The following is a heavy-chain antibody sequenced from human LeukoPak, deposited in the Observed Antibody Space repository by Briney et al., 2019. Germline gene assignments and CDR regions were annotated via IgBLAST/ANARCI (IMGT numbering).Heavy chain of an antibody. CDR2: INHSEST. CDR3: ARGSQSLGYCSGGSCRAKIFDY. CDR1: GGSFSGFY. Sequence: SDTLSLTCAVSGGSFSGFYWSWLRQPPGKGLEWIGQINHSESTNYNPSLKSRVTISVDTSKNQFSLKLSSVTAADTAVYYCARGSQSLGYCSGGSCRAKIFDYWGQGTLVTVSS. D-gene: IGHD2-15*01. V-gene: IGHV4-34*01. J-gene: IGHJ4*02.